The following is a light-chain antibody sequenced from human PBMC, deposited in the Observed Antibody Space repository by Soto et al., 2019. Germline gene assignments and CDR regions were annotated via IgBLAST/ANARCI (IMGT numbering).Light chain of an antibody. CDR1: QSTYSS. CDR2: AAS. V-gene: IGKV1-39*01. CDR3: QQIYRAPYT. Sequence: DIQMTQSPSSLSASVRDRVPITCRASQSTYSSLNWYHQKQGKAPKLLIYAASNLQSGVPSRFSGGGSGTDFTLSISSLQPEDFATYYCQQIYRAPYTLGQGTKLEI. J-gene: IGKJ2*01.